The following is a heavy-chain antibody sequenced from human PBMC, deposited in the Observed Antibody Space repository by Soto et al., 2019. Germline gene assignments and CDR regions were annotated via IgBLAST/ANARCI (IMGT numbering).Heavy chain of an antibody. CDR3: ARDRTYYDFWSGYYPYYFDY. V-gene: IGHV1-18*01. J-gene: IGHJ4*02. CDR2: VSAANPKT. D-gene: IGHD3-3*01. Sequence: ASVKVSCKASGYPFVSYGFTWVRQAPGQGLEWMGWVSAANPKTEYAQNFQGRVTMTTDTSTSTAYMELRSLRSDDTAVYYCARDRTYYDFWSGYYPYYFDYWGQGTLVTVSS. CDR1: GYPFVSYG.